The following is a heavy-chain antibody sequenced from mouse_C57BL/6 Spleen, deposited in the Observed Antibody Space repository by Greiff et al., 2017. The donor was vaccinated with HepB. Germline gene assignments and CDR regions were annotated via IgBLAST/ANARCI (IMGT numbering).Heavy chain of an antibody. CDR1: GYTFTSYW. CDR2: IDPSDSYT. D-gene: IGHD1-1*01. Sequence: VQLQQPGAELVMPGASVKLSCKASGYTFTSYWMHWVKQRPGQGLEWIGEIDPSDSYTNYNQKFKGKSTLTVDKSSSTAYMQLSSLTSEDSAVYYCARRDYGRDYWGQGTTLTVSS. J-gene: IGHJ2*01. CDR3: ARRDYGRDY. V-gene: IGHV1-69*01.